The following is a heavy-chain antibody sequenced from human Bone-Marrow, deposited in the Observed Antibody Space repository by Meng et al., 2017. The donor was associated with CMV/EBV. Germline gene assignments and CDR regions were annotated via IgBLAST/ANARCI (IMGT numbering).Heavy chain of an antibody. CDR2: INSDGSST. CDR1: GFTFSSYW. Sequence: GESLKISCAASGFTFSSYWMRWVRQAPGKGLVWVSRINSDGSSTSYADSVKGRFTISRDNAKNTLYLQMNSLRAEDTAVYYCAREFEGCSGGSCYSLFDYWGQGTLVTVSS. J-gene: IGHJ4*02. D-gene: IGHD2-15*01. CDR3: AREFEGCSGGSCYSLFDY. V-gene: IGHV3-74*01.